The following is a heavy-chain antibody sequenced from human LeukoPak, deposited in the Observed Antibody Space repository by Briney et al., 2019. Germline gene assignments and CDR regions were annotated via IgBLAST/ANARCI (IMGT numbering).Heavy chain of an antibody. Sequence: KPSETLSLTCAVYGGSFSGSYWSWIRQPPGKGLEWIGEINHSGSTNYNPSLKSRVTISVDTSKNQFSLKLTSVTAADTAVFYCAGESGYYDVLTGYYNQNWFDPWGQGTLVTVSS. V-gene: IGHV4-34*01. D-gene: IGHD3-9*01. CDR1: GGSFSGSY. CDR2: INHSGST. CDR3: AGESGYYDVLTGYYNQNWFDP. J-gene: IGHJ5*02.